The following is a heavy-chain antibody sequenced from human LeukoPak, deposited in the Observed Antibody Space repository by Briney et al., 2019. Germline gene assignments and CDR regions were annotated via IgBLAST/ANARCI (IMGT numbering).Heavy chain of an antibody. V-gene: IGHV3-23*01. CDR2: ISNGDGTT. D-gene: IGHD6-19*01. J-gene: IGHJ5*02. Sequence: GGSLRLSCAGSGFTVSTVAMMWVRQAPGKGLEWVSSISNGDGTTYYTDSVKGRFTISRNNSKNTLYLQMNSLRAEDTAVYYCAKGSGGWYQFFDHWGQGTLVTVSS. CDR1: GFTVSTVA. CDR3: AKGSGGWYQFFDH.